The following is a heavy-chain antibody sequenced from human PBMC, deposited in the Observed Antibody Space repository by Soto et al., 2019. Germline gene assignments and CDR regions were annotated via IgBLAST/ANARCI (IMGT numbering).Heavy chain of an antibody. CDR1: GFTFSSYG. J-gene: IGHJ3*02. Sequence: GGSLRLSCAASGFTFSSYGMHWVRQAPGKGLEWVAVIWYDGSNKYYADSVKGRFTISRDNSKNTLYLQMNSLRAEDTAVYYCARASWNALDAFDIWGQGTMVTVSS. D-gene: IGHD1-1*01. CDR3: ARASWNALDAFDI. CDR2: IWYDGSNK. V-gene: IGHV3-33*01.